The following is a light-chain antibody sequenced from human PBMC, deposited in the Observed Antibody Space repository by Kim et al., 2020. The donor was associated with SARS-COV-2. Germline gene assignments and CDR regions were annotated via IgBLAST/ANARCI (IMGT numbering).Light chain of an antibody. CDR1: QSISSEF. CDR2: GAS. Sequence: PGESATRSCRSSQSISSEFLVWYQPIPGQPPRLLIFGASNRAAGIPDRFSGGGSGTDFTLTITRLEPADSAVYYCQQYTTSPPAYTFGQGTKLEI. V-gene: IGKV3-20*01. J-gene: IGKJ2*01. CDR3: QQYTTSPPAYT.